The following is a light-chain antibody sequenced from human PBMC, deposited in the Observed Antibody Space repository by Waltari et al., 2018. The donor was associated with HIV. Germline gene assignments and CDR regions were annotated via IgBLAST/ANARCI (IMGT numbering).Light chain of an antibody. CDR2: DVS. CDR3: QQFNSYPLT. CDR1: QGISPA. V-gene: IGKV1-13*02. Sequence: AIQLTQSPSSLSASVGDTVIITCRTSQGISPALAWYRQKPGKPPELLIYDVSTLHIGVPSKFSGSGSGTDFTLTINSMQPQDSATYYCQQFNSYPLTFGQGTRLEIK. J-gene: IGKJ5*01.